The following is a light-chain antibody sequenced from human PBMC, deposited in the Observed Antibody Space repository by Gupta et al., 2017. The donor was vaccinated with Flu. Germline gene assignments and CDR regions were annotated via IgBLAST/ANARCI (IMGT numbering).Light chain of an antibody. J-gene: IGLJ2*01. CDR2: EVS. CDR1: RSDVGGYNY. CDR3: SSYTSSSVVV. V-gene: IGLV2-14*01. Sequence: QSALTPPASVSGSPGQSNTISCTGPRSDVGGYNYVSWYQQHPGKAPKLMIYEVSNRPSGVSNRFSGSKSGNTASLTISGLQAEDEADYYCSSYTSSSVVVFGGGTKLTVL.